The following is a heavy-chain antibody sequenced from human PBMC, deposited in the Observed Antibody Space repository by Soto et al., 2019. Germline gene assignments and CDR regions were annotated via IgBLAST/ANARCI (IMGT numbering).Heavy chain of an antibody. CDR2: IIPIFGTA. D-gene: IGHD3-3*01. Sequence: GASVKVSCKASGGTFSSYAIIWVRQAPGQGLEWMGGIIPIFGTANYAQKFQGRVTITADESTSTAYMELSSLRSEDTAVYYCARGGSTIFGVVRYYYYYYGMDVWGQGTTVTVSS. CDR3: ARGGSTIFGVVRYYYYYYGMDV. CDR1: GGTFSSYA. V-gene: IGHV1-69*13. J-gene: IGHJ6*02.